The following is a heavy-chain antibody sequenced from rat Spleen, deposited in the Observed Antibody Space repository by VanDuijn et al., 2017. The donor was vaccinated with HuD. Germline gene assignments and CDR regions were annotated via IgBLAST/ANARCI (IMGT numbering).Heavy chain of an antibody. V-gene: IGHV5-46*01. CDR3: TRDSYLPTYFFDY. D-gene: IGHD1-2*01. CDR2: IGSSGGDT. Sequence: EVQLVKSGGGLVQPGRSMKLSCTASGFTFNSFPMAWVRQAPTKGLEWVATIGSSGGDTFYRDSVQGRFTVSRDNAKNTLYLQMNVLRSEDTATYYCTRDSYLPTYFFDYWGQGVMVTVSS. J-gene: IGHJ2*01. CDR1: GFTFNSFP.